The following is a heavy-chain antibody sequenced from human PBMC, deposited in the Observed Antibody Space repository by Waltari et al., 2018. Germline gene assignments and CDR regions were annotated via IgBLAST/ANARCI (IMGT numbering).Heavy chain of an antibody. V-gene: IGHV4-34*01. CDR2: ISHSGVP. CDR3: ARTGGNSPPLGWLDP. D-gene: IGHD3-10*01. CDR1: GGPFIDYS. J-gene: IGHJ5*02. Sequence: QVQLHQWGAGLLKPSETLSLTCAVSGGPFIDYSWSWIRQPPGKGLEWIGEISHSGVPHHNPSPRSRGTRSVEPIKKRFSLKVTSVTAADPAVYFWARTGGNSPPLGWLDPWGQGTRVTISS.